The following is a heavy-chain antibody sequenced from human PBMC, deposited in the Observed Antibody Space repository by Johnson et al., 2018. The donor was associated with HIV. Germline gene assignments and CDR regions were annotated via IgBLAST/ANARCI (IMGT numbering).Heavy chain of an antibody. D-gene: IGHD6-6*01. CDR2: INWNGGST. J-gene: IGHJ3*02. Sequence: VKLVESGGGVVRPGGSLRLSCAASGFTFDDYGMSWVRQAPGKGLEWVSGINWNGGSTGYADSVKGRFTISRDNAKSSLYLQMNSLKAEDTAVYYCARIHSSSSLSGFDIWGQGTMVTLSS. V-gene: IGHV3-20*04. CDR1: GFTFDDYG. CDR3: ARIHSSSSLSGFDI.